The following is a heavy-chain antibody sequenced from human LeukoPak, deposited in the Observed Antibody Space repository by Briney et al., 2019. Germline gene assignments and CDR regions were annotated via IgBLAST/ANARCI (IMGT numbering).Heavy chain of an antibody. Sequence: PSETLSLTCAVYGGSFRGYYWSWIRQPPGKGLEWIGEINHSGSTNYNPSLKSRVTISVDTSKNQFSLKLSSVTAADTAVYYCARGKAAVAGILIDYWGQGTLVTVSS. J-gene: IGHJ4*02. CDR3: ARGKAAVAGILIDY. CDR2: INHSGST. V-gene: IGHV4-34*01. CDR1: GGSFRGYY. D-gene: IGHD6-19*01.